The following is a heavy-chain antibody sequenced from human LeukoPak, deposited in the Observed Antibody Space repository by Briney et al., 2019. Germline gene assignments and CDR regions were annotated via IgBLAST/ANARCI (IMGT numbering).Heavy chain of an antibody. CDR1: GYTFTSYY. D-gene: IGHD6-13*01. CDR3: AREMGIAAGFDP. V-gene: IGHV1-46*01. J-gene: IGHJ5*02. CDR2: INPSGGST. Sequence: ASVKVSCKASGYTFTSYYMHWVRQAPGQGLEWMGIINPSGGSTSYAQKFQGRVTMTRNTSISTAYMELSSLRSEDTAVYYCAREMGIAAGFDPWDQGTLVTVSS.